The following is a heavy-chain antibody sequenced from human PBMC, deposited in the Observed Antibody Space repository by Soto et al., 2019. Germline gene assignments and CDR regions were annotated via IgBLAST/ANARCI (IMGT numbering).Heavy chain of an antibody. CDR3: VRGGSYCGGDCFDY. Sequence: QVQLVESGGGLVKPGGSLRLSCAASGFTFSDYYMSWIRQAPGKGLEWVSYISGSGTYTNYGDSVKGRFTISRDNAKNSLYLQMNSLRAEDTAVYYCVRGGSYCGGDCFDYWGQGTLVTGCS. CDR1: GFTFSDYY. J-gene: IGHJ4*02. D-gene: IGHD2-21*02. CDR2: ISGSGTYT. V-gene: IGHV3-11*06.